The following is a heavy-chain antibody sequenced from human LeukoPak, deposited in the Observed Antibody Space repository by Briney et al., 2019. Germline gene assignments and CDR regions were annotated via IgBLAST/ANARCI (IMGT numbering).Heavy chain of an antibody. D-gene: IGHD4-17*01. J-gene: IGHJ3*02. CDR3: ARHSPIYGDYGMNAFDI. V-gene: IGHV4-34*01. CDR1: GGSFSGYY. CDR2: INHSGST. Sequence: SETLSLTCAVYGGSFSGYYWSWIRQPPGKGLEWIGEINHSGSTNYNPSLKSRVTISVDTSKKQFSLKVSSVTAADTAVYYCARHSPIYGDYGMNAFDIWGQGTMVIVSS.